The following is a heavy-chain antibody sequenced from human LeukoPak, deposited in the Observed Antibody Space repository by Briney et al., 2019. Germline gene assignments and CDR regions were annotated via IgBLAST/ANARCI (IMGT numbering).Heavy chain of an antibody. CDR3: ARAALRTPLTYFDY. CDR1: GGSLSDYY. D-gene: IGHD5-12*01. Sequence: SETLSPTCAVYGGSLSDYYWSWLRQPPGKGLEWIGYIYYSGSTNYNPSLKSRVTISVDTSKNQFSLKLSSVTAADTAVYYCARAALRTPLTYFDYWGQGTLVTVSS. CDR2: IYYSGST. V-gene: IGHV4-59*01. J-gene: IGHJ4*02.